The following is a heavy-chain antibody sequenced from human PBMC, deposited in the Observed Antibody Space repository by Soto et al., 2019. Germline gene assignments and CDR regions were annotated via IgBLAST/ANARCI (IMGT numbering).Heavy chain of an antibody. CDR1: GGTLNTYT. D-gene: IGHD5-18*01. Sequence: QLQLVQSGAAVKKPGSSVKVSCKASGGTLNTYTISWVRQAPGQGLEWMGSIRPFLGTTNYARKFQGRVTINADQSTSTMELSSLRSEDTAVYFCARDVTAMEALYYYDTWGQGTPVTVSS. CDR3: ARDVTAMEALYYYDT. CDR2: IRPFLGTT. V-gene: IGHV1-69*08. J-gene: IGHJ4*02.